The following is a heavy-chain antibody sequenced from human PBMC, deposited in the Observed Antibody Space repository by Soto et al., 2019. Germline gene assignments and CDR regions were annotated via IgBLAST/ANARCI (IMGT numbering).Heavy chain of an antibody. V-gene: IGHV3-43D*04. CDR3: AKDAGPGPGDYYYGMDV. CDR2: ISWDGGST. CDR1: GFTFDDYA. Sequence: GGSLRLSCAASGFTFDDYAMHWVRQAPGKGLEWVSLISWDGGSTYYADSVKGRFTISRDNSKNSLYLQMNSLRAEDTALYYCAKDAGPGPGDYYYGMDVWCQGTTLTVS. J-gene: IGHJ6*02.